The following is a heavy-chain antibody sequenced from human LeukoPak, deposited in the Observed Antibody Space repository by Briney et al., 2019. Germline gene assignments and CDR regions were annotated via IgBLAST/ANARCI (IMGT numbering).Heavy chain of an antibody. CDR2: INPSGGST. Sequence: ASVKVSCKASGYTFTSYYMHWVRQAPGQGLEWMGIINPSGGSTSYAQKFQGRVTMTRDMSTSTVYMELSSLRSEDTAVYYCARARFRVAARPSNWFDPWGQGTLVTVSS. CDR1: GYTFTSYY. D-gene: IGHD6-6*01. V-gene: IGHV1-46*01. J-gene: IGHJ5*02. CDR3: ARARFRVAARPSNWFDP.